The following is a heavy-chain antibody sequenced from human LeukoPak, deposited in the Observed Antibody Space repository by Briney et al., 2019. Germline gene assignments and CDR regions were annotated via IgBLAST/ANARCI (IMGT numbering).Heavy chain of an antibody. CDR1: AFTFSDYS. CDR3: ARDRMKSGSYYFDY. Sequence: PGGSLRLSCAASAFTFSDYSMNWVRQAPGKGLVWVSYISGKGSTIYYADSVKGRFTISRDNAKNSMYLQMNSLRAEDTAVYYCARDRMKSGSYYFDYWGPGTLVTVSS. J-gene: IGHJ4*02. V-gene: IGHV3-48*01. D-gene: IGHD1-26*01. CDR2: ISGKGSTI.